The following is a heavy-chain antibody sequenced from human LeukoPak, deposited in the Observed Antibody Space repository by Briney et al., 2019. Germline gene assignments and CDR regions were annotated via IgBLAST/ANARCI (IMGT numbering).Heavy chain of an antibody. CDR2: IYYSGST. CDR3: ARGPTGYEGY. J-gene: IGHJ4*02. V-gene: IGHV4-38-2*02. D-gene: IGHD3-9*01. Sequence: SETLSLTCTVSGYSISSGYYLGRVRQPPGEGLEWIGSIYYSGSTYYNPSLKSRVTISVDTSKNQFSLKLSSVTATDTAVYYCARGPTGYEGYWGQGTLVTVSS. CDR1: GYSISSGYY.